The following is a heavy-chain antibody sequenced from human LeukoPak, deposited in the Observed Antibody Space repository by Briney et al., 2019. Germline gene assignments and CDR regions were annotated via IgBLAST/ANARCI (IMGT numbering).Heavy chain of an antibody. V-gene: IGHV3-11*01. CDR3: ATMADVDY. D-gene: IGHD5-24*01. CDR2: ITGSGTTK. CDR1: GFTFSDYS. Sequence: GGSLRLSCGASGFTFSDYSMTWIRQGPEKRLEWVSYITGSGTTKFYADSVRGRFTISRDNAKNSLYLQMNSLRAEDTAVYYCATMADVDYWGQGTLVTVSS. J-gene: IGHJ4*02.